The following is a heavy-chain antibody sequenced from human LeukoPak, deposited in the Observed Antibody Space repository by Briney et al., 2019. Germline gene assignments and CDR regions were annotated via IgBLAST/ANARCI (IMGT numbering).Heavy chain of an antibody. Sequence: PSETLSLTCAVYGGSFSGYYWSWIRQPPGKGLEWIGEINHSGSTNYNPSLKSRVTISVDTSKNQFSLKLSSVTAADTAVYYCVRGGLYNSGPGYWGQGTLVTVSS. CDR3: VRGGLYNSGPGY. CDR2: INHSGST. D-gene: IGHD6-19*01. V-gene: IGHV4-34*01. J-gene: IGHJ4*02. CDR1: GGSFSGYY.